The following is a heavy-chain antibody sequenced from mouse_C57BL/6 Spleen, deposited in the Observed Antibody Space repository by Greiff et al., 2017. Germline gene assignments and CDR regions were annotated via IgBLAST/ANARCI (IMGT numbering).Heavy chain of an antibody. D-gene: IGHD2-4*01. CDR3: ARRYYDSYWYFDV. CDR2: INPNNGGT. V-gene: IGHV1-26*01. Sequence: VQLQQSGPELVKPGASVKISCKASGYTFTDYYMNWVKQSHGKSLEWIGDINPNNGGTSYNQKFKGKATLTVDKSSSTAYMELRSLTSEDSAVYYCARRYYDSYWYFDVWGTGTTVTVSP. CDR1: GYTFTDYY. J-gene: IGHJ1*03.